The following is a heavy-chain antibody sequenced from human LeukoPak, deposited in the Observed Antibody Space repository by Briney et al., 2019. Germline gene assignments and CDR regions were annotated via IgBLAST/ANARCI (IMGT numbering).Heavy chain of an antibody. CDR3: TRISLGATVVY. Sequence: GRSLRLSCTASGFTFGDYAMNWVRQAPGKGLEWVGFIRSKAYGGTTEYAASVKGRFTISRDDSKSIAYLQMNSLKTEDTAVYYCTRISLGATVVYWGQGTLVTVSS. J-gene: IGHJ4*02. CDR2: IRSKAYGGTT. V-gene: IGHV3-49*04. D-gene: IGHD1-26*01. CDR1: GFTFGDYA.